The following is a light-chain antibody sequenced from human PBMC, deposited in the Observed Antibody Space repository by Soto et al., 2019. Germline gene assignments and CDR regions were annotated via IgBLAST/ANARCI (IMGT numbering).Light chain of an antibody. CDR2: EVS. Sequence: QSALTQPPSASGSPGQSVTISCTRTSSDVGGYNYVSWYQQHPGKAPKLMIYEVSKRPSGVPDRFSGSKSGNTASLTVSGLQAEDEADYYCSSYTSSSTVVFGGGTKLTVL. J-gene: IGLJ2*01. V-gene: IGLV2-8*01. CDR3: SSYTSSSTVV. CDR1: SSDVGGYNY.